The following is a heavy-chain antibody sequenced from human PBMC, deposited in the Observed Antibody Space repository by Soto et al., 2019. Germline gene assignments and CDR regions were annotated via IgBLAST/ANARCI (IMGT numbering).Heavy chain of an antibody. CDR1: GGSISSYY. Sequence: QVQLQESGPGLVKPSETLSLTCTVSGGSISSYYWSWIRQPPGKGLEWIGYIYDSGSTNYNPSLRSRVAIAVDTSKNQFSLKLSSVTAADTAVYYCARDSYDGSGFDYWGQGTLVTVSS. D-gene: IGHD3-22*01. CDR2: IYDSGST. V-gene: IGHV4-59*01. J-gene: IGHJ4*02. CDR3: ARDSYDGSGFDY.